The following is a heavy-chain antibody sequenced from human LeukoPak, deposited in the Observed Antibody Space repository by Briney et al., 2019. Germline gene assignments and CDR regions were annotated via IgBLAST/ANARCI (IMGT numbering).Heavy chain of an antibody. Sequence: PSGSLRLSRAASGFTHTRYSMNAVRPPPGQGLEWVSYITNSSSTMLYADSVKGRFTISRDNAKNSLYLQMNSLRAEDTAVYYCASAKKDHWGQGALGTVSS. CDR3: ASAKKDH. CDR1: GFTHTRYS. V-gene: IGHV3-48*01. J-gene: IGHJ4*02. CDR2: ITNSSSTM.